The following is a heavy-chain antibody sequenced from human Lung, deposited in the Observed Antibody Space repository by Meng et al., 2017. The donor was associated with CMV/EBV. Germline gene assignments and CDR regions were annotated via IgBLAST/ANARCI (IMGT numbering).Heavy chain of an antibody. Sequence: PCVAPGFTLDDYAMHRVRQAPGKGLEWVSGISWNHGNIAYADSVKGRFTISRDNRKNSLYLQMNSLRPEDTAVYYCAKDMIAATGVGYRYYYYAMDVWXQGTXVTVSS. V-gene: IGHV3-9*01. CDR2: ISWNHGNI. CDR3: AKDMIAATGVGYRYYYYAMDV. J-gene: IGHJ6*02. D-gene: IGHD6-13*01. CDR1: GFTLDDYA.